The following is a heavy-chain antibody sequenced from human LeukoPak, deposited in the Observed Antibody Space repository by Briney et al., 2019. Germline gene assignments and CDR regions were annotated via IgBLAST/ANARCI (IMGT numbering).Heavy chain of an antibody. CDR3: ARGTDYGSNWFLVPFDI. CDR2: IYTGGST. CDR1: GFTVSNYF. D-gene: IGHD3-22*01. Sequence: GGSARLSCAASGFTVSNYFMTCVRQAPGKGLEWVSVIYTGGSTYYAESVKGRFTVSRDSSKNTLYLQMNSLRAEDTAVYFCARGTDYGSNWFLVPFDIWGQGTMVTVSS. J-gene: IGHJ3*02. V-gene: IGHV3-53*01.